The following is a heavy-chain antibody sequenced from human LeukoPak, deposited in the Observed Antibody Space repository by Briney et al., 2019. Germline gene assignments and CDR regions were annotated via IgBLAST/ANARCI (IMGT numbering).Heavy chain of an antibody. V-gene: IGHV4-39*07. CDR2: IYYSGST. CDR3: ARVLRYFDWLSQTYFDY. D-gene: IGHD3-9*01. CDR1: GGSIFSSTYY. J-gene: IGHJ4*02. Sequence: SETLSLTCTVSGGSIFSSTYYWGWIRQPPGKGLEWIGNIYYSGSTYYNPSLQSRVTISVDTSKSQFSLKLSSVTAADTAVYYCARVLRYFDWLSQTYFDYWGQGTLVTVSS.